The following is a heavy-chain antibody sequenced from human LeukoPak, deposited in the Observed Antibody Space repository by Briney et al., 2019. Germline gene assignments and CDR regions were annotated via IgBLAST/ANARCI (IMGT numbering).Heavy chain of an antibody. J-gene: IGHJ4*02. CDR3: ARRLRAEAGYYFDY. CDR2: LYPGDSET. D-gene: IGHD6-19*01. Sequence: GESLKISCKSSGYSFTSNWIGWVRQMPGKGLEWMGILYPGDSETKYSPSFQGQVTISVDKSISTAYLQWSSLKASDTAMYYCARRLRAEAGYYFDYWGQGTLVTVSS. CDR1: GYSFTSNW. V-gene: IGHV5-51*01.